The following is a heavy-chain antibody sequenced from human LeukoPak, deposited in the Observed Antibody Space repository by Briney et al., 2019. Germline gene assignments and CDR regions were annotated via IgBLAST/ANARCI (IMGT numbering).Heavy chain of an antibody. CDR3: ASSGSYRFDY. D-gene: IGHD1-26*01. Sequence: GGSLRLSCAASGFTFSSYSMNWVRQAPGKGLEWVSHITASGTAMFYADSVKGRFTISRDNAKNSLYLQTNSLRDEDTAVYYCASSGSYRFDYWGQGTLVTVSS. CDR2: ITASGTAM. J-gene: IGHJ4*02. V-gene: IGHV3-48*02. CDR1: GFTFSSYS.